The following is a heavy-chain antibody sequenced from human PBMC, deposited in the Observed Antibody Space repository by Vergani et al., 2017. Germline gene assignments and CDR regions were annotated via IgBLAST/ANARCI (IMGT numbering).Heavy chain of an antibody. J-gene: IGHJ4*02. CDR1: GFSVSNSG. D-gene: IGHD3-10*01. CDR2: IQYDGSDI. V-gene: IGHV3-30*02. Sequence: QVQLVESGGGVVQPGESLRLSCVASGFSVSNSGMHWVRQTPGKGLEWVAFIQYDGSDIFYADFVEGRFTISRDNSKNSLYLQMRSLRFDDTAVYYCANEGSANRIRGWLDHWGQGALVTVSS. CDR3: ANEGSANRIRGWLDH.